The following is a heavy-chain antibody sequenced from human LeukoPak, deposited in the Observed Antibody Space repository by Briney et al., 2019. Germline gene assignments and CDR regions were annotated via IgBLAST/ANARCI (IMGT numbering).Heavy chain of an antibody. D-gene: IGHD2-21*02. V-gene: IGHV2-70*04. CDR3: ARTPNCGGDCYVEY. Sequence: SGPALVKPTQTLTLTCTFSGFSLSTSGMRVSWIRQPPGKALEWLARIDWDDDKFYSTSLKTRLTISKDTSKNQVVLTMTNMDPVEKATYYCARTPNCGGDCYVEYWGQGTLVTVSS. CDR2: IDWDDDK. J-gene: IGHJ4*02. CDR1: GFSLSTSGMR.